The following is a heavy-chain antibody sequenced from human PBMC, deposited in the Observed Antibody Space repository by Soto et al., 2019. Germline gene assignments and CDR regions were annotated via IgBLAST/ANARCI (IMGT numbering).Heavy chain of an antibody. CDR1: GFSFSSYT. Sequence: EVELLESGGGLVQPGGSLRLSCAASGFSFSSYTMNWVRQAPGKGLEWVSGVSGNGGNTYYADSVKGRFSISRDNSNNTLYLQMNSLRAEDTGIYYCAKDRMGASGWFDPWGQGTPVTVSS. D-gene: IGHD1-26*01. V-gene: IGHV3-23*01. J-gene: IGHJ5*02. CDR3: AKDRMGASGWFDP. CDR2: VSGNGGNT.